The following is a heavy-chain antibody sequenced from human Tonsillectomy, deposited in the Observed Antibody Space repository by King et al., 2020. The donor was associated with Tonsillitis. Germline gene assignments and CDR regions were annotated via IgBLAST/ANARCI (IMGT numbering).Heavy chain of an antibody. CDR3: AKARYSAGRYIFDY. CDR2: KIGSSGST. Sequence: VQLVESGGDLVQPGGSLRLSCAASGFAFATYAMSWVRQAPGKGLEWVSTKIGSSGSTYHPNSLKGRVSISRDTSANTLFLQMNTLRAEDTAVYYCAKARYSAGRYIFDYWGQGTLVTVSS. CDR1: GFAFATYA. V-gene: IGHV3-23*04. D-gene: IGHD5-12*01. J-gene: IGHJ4*02.